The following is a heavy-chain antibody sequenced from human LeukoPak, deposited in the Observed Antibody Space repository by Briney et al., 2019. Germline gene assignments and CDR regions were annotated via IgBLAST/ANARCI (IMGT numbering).Heavy chain of an antibody. D-gene: IGHD3-10*01. V-gene: IGHV3-7*01. CDR2: IKQDGSEK. J-gene: IGHJ4*02. CDR3: ARVSDYGSGFDY. CDR1: GFTSSSYW. Sequence: GGSLRLSCAASGFTSSSYWMSWVRQAPGPGLKWVANIKQDGSEKYYVDSVKGRFTISRDNAKNSLYLQMNSLRAEDTAVYYCARVSDYGSGFDYWGQGTLVTVSS.